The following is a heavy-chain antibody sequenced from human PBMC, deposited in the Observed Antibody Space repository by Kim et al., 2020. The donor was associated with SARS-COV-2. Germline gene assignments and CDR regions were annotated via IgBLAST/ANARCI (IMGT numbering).Heavy chain of an antibody. CDR3: ARESYSYGLPAVYGMDV. Sequence: VKGRFTISRDNAKNSLYLQMNSLRAEDTAVYYCARESYSYGLPAVYGMDVWGQGTTVTVSS. V-gene: IGHV3-11*05. J-gene: IGHJ6*02. D-gene: IGHD5-18*01.